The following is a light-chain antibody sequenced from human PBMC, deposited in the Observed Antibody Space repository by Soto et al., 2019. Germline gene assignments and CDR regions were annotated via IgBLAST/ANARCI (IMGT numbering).Light chain of an antibody. Sequence: DIQMTQSPSTLSASVGDRVTISCRATQSISNWLAWYQQKPGKAPKLLIYKASTLESGVPSRFSGSGSGTDFTLTISSLQPDDFATYYCQQYANYSPGAFGQGTKVEIK. J-gene: IGKJ1*01. CDR3: QQYANYSPGA. CDR2: KAS. CDR1: QSISNW. V-gene: IGKV1-5*03.